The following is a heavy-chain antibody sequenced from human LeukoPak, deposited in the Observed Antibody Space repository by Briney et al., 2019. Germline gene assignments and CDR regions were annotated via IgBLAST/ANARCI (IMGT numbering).Heavy chain of an antibody. D-gene: IGHD6-13*01. CDR1: VFTLSRYD. CDR2: ISSNGGST. Sequence: GGSLRLSCAASVFTLSRYDMLCARQSPGGGVEYVSAISSNGGSTYYANSVKGRFTISRDNSKNTLYLQMGSLRAEDMAVYYCARGPYSSSWPFDYWGQGTLVTVSS. J-gene: IGHJ4*02. CDR3: ARGPYSSSWPFDY. V-gene: IGHV3-64*01.